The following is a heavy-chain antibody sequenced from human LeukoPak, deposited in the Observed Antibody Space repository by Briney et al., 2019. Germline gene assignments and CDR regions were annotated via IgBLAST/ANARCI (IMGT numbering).Heavy chain of an antibody. D-gene: IGHD6-13*01. J-gene: IGHJ4*02. CDR3: AMGVDRSSWYLFDY. V-gene: IGHV1-3*01. Sequence: GASVKVSCKASGYTFTSYAMHWVRQAPGQRLEWMGWINAGNGNTKYSQKFQGRVTITRDTSASTAYMELSSLRSDDTAVYYCAMGVDRSSWYLFDYWGQGALVTVSS. CDR2: INAGNGNT. CDR1: GYTFTSYA.